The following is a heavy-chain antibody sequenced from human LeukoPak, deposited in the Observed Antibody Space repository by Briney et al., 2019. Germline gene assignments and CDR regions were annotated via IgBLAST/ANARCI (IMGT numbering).Heavy chain of an antibody. CDR3: AKAAYSSGYYNYFDY. CDR1: GFTFSSYA. CDR2: LSGSGGST. V-gene: IGHV3-23*01. J-gene: IGHJ4*02. D-gene: IGHD3-22*01. Sequence: GGSLRLSCAASGFTFSSYAMSWVRQAPGKGLEWVSGLSGSGGSTDYADSVKGRFTISRDNSKNTLYLQMHSLRAEDTAFYYFAKAAYSSGYYNYFDYWGQGTLVTVSS.